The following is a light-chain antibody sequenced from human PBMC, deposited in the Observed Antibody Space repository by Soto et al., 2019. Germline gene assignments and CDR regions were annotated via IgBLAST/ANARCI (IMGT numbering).Light chain of an antibody. V-gene: IGLV2-11*01. CDR3: CSYAGSYTMV. Sequence: QSVLTQPRSVSGSPGQSVTISCTGTSSDVVGYNYVSWYQQHPGKAPKLMIYDVSQRPSGVPDRFSGSKSGNTASLTISGLQDEYEADYSCCSYAGSYTMVFGGGTQLTV. CDR2: DVS. J-gene: IGLJ2*01. CDR1: SSDVVGYNY.